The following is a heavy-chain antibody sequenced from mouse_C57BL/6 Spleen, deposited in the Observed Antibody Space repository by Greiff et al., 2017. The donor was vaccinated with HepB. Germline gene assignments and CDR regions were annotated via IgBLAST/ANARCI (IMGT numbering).Heavy chain of an antibody. D-gene: IGHD2-1*01. CDR2: IHPNSGST. V-gene: IGHV1-64*01. J-gene: IGHJ2*01. Sequence: VKLQQPGAELVKPGASVKLSCKASGYTFTSYWMHWVKQRPGQGLEWIGMIHPNSGSTNYNEKFKSKATLTVDKSSSTAYMQLSSLTSEDSAVYYCARVPVYYTFDYWGQGTTLTVSS. CDR1: GYTFTSYW. CDR3: ARVPVYYTFDY.